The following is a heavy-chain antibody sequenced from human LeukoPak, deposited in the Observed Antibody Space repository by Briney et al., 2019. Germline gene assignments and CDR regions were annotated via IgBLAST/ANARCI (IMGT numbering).Heavy chain of an antibody. D-gene: IGHD5-18*01. J-gene: IGHJ4*02. Sequence: GGSLRLSCAASGFTFSSYSMNWVRQAPGKGLEWVSSISSSSSYTYYADSVKGRFTISRDNSKNTLYLQMNSLRAEDTAVYYCAKFSAQLWLPDYWGQGTLVTVSS. CDR1: GFTFSSYS. CDR2: ISSSSSYT. V-gene: IGHV3-21*04. CDR3: AKFSAQLWLPDY.